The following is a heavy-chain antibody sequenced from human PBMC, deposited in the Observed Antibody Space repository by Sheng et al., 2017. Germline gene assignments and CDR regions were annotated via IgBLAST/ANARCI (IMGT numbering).Heavy chain of an antibody. CDR2: IWYDGSDK. CDR3: ARGGGDYYYYMNV. J-gene: IGHJ6*03. CDR1: GFTFSTYG. D-gene: IGHD2-21*01. V-gene: IGHV3-33*08. Sequence: VQLVESGGGLTQPGGSLRLSCAASGFTFSTYGMHWVRQAPGKGLEWVAVIWYDGSDKYYADSVKGRFTISRDNSKNTLYLQMNSLRAEDTAVYYCARGGGDYYYYMNVWGQGTTVTVSS.